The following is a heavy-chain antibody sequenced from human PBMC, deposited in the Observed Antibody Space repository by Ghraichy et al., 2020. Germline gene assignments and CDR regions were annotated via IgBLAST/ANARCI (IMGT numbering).Heavy chain of an antibody. CDR3: VTGGPEHCSGSRCYPGDY. J-gene: IGHJ4*02. CDR2: IDSYGSTT. V-gene: IGHV3-74*01. D-gene: IGHD2-15*01. CDR1: GFSFSTYW. Sequence: GGSLRLSCEASGFSFSTYWMHWVRQAPGKGLVWVSHIDSYGSTTNYADSVKGRFTISSDNAKNTLFLQMNSLGVEDTAVYYCVTGGPEHCSGSRCYPGDYWGQGTLATVSS.